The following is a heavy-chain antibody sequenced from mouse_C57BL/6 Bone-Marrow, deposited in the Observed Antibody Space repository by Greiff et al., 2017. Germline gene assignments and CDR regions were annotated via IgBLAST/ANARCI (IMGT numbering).Heavy chain of an antibody. CDR1: GYTFTDYY. D-gene: IGHD4-1*01. V-gene: IGHV1-19*01. Sequence: VQLQQSGPVLVKPGASVKMSCKASGYTFTDYYMNWVKQSHGKSLEWIGVINPYNGGTSYNQKFKGKATLTVDKSSSTAYMELNSLTSEDAAVYYCAANWDWYFDVWGTGTTVTVSS. J-gene: IGHJ1*03. CDR2: INPYNGGT. CDR3: AANWDWYFDV.